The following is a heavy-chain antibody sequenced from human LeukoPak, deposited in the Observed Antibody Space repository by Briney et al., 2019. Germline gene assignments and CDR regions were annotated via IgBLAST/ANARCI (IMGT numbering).Heavy chain of an antibody. J-gene: IGHJ4*02. V-gene: IGHV4-38-2*02. CDR3: ARLSSWFVAF. D-gene: IGHD6-13*01. CDR1: GYLIRSGYF. Sequence: PSETPSLMCSVSGYLIRSGYFWGWIRQPPGKGLEWIASVYHNGSAYYNPSLKSRASISVDTSSNQFSLTLTSVSVADTAVYHCARLSSWFVAFWGQGSQVTVSS. CDR2: VYHNGSA.